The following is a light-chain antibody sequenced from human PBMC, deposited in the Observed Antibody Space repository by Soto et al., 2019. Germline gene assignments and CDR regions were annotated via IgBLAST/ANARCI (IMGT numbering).Light chain of an antibody. V-gene: IGKV1-5*03. CDR2: KAS. J-gene: IGKJ1*01. CDR3: QQYNSYWT. Sequence: DIQMTQSPSTLSASLGDRVTLTCRASQGISSWLSWYQQKPGKAPKLLIYKASSLESGVPSRFSGSGSGTEFTLTISSLQPDDFATYYCQQYNSYWTFGQGTKVDI. CDR1: QGISSW.